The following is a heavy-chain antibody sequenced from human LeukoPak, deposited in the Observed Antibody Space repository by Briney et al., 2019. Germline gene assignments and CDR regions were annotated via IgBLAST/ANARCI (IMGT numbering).Heavy chain of an antibody. V-gene: IGHV3-73*01. CDR2: VDRPAKSYAT. D-gene: IGHD1-26*01. Sequence: QSGGSLRLSCEASGFTLSDSAIHWVRHASGKGLEWVGLVDRPAKSYATAYAASVGGRFTISRDDSKNAAYLQMDSLKTEDTALYYCTKDSGTYNWLAPWGQGTLVNVSS. J-gene: IGHJ5*02. CDR3: TKDSGTYNWLAP. CDR1: GFTLSDSA.